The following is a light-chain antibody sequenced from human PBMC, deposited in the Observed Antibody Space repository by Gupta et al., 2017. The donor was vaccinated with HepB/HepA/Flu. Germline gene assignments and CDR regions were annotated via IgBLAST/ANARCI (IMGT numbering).Light chain of an antibody. J-gene: IGLJ2*01. CDR1: SSDVGSYNL. CDR3: CSYAGSSTFVV. V-gene: IGLV2-23*02. CDR2: EVS. Sequence: QSALTQPPPVSGSPAQSITISCSGTSSDVGSYNLVSWYQQHPGKAPKLMIYEVSKRPSGVSNRFSGSKSGNTASLTISGLQAEEEADYYCCSYAGSSTFVVFGGGTKLTVL.